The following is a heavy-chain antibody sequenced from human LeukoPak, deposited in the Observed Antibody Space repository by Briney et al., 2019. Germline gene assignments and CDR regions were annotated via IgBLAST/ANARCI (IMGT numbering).Heavy chain of an antibody. Sequence: GASVKVSCKASGYTFTGYYLHWLRQAPGQGLEWMGRISPNSGDTNYAQKFQGRITITRDTSISTAYMELSRLRSGDTAVYYCAKVKDGYNSNWDYWGQGTLVSVSS. J-gene: IGHJ4*02. CDR1: GYTFTGYY. CDR3: AKVKDGYNSNWDY. D-gene: IGHD5-24*01. V-gene: IGHV1-2*06. CDR2: ISPNSGDT.